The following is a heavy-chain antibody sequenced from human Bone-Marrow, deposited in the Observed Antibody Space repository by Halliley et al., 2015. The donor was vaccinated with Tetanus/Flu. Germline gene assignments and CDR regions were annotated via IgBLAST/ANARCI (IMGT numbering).Heavy chain of an antibody. Sequence: QLVQSGAEVKKPGESLKISCEGSGYSFTSYWIGWVRQMPGRGLEWMGIIYPGDSDTRYSPSFQGQVTISADKTISTAYLQWSGLKPSDTAIYYCAGQGNYYDSSGSNYWGQGTLVTVSS. J-gene: IGHJ4*02. V-gene: IGHV5-51*01. CDR2: IYPGDSDT. CDR3: AGQGNYYDSSGSNY. CDR1: GYSFTSYW. D-gene: IGHD3-22*01.